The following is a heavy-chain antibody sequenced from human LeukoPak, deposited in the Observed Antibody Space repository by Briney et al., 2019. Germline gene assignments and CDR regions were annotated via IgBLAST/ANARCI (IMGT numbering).Heavy chain of an antibody. V-gene: IGHV4-30-4*01. D-gene: IGHD3-22*01. CDR1: GGSISSGDYY. CDR3: ARVSTYYDSSGFDY. Sequence: PSETLFLTCTVSGGSISSGDYYWSWIRQPPGKGLEWIGYIYYSGSTYYNPSLKSRVTISVDTSKNQFSLKLSSVTAADTAVYYCARVSTYYDSSGFDYWGQGTLVTVSS. CDR2: IYYSGST. J-gene: IGHJ4*02.